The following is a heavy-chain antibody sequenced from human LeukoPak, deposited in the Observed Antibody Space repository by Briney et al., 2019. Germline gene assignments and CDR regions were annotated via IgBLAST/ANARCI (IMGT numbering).Heavy chain of an antibody. CDR2: ISYDGSNK. V-gene: IGHV3-30*04. CDR3: ASLITIFDAFDI. CDR1: GFTFSSYA. Sequence: GGSLRLSCAASGFTFSSYAMHWGRQAPGKGLEWVAVISYDGSNKYYADSVKGRFPISRDNSKNTLYLQMHSLRAEDAAVYYCASLITIFDAFDIWGQGTMVTVSP. J-gene: IGHJ3*02. D-gene: IGHD3-9*01.